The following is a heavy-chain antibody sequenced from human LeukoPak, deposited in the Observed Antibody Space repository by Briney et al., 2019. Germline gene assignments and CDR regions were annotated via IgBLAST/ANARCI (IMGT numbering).Heavy chain of an antibody. Sequence: GGSLRLSCAASGFTFSDYYISWIRQAPGKGLEWVSYISSSGSTIYYADSVKGRFTISRDNAKNSLYLQMNSLRAEDTAVYYCARAAPIVVVTAIRANFDYWGQGTLVTVSS. CDR1: GFTFSDYY. V-gene: IGHV3-11*01. CDR2: ISSSGSTI. J-gene: IGHJ4*02. CDR3: ARAAPIVVVTAIRANFDY. D-gene: IGHD2-21*02.